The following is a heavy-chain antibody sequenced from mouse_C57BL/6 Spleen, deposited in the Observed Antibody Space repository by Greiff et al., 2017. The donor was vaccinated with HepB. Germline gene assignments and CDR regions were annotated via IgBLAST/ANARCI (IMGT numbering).Heavy chain of an antibody. Sequence: VKLQQSGAELVRPGASVKLSCKASGYTFTDYYINWVKQRPGQGLEWIARIYPGSGNTYYNEKFKGKATLTAEKSSSTAYMQLSSLTSEDSAVYCCARTEDYYGNYGLAYWGQGTLVTVSA. V-gene: IGHV1-76*01. CDR3: ARTEDYYGNYGLAY. D-gene: IGHD2-1*01. J-gene: IGHJ3*01. CDR1: GYTFTDYY. CDR2: IYPGSGNT.